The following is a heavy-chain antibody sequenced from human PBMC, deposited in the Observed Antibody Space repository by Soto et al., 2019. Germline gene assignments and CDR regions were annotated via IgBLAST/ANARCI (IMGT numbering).Heavy chain of an antibody. V-gene: IGHV1-58*01. Sequence: SVKVSCKASGFTFTSSAVQWVRQARGQRLEWIGWIVVGSGNTNYAQKFQERVTITRDMSTSTAYMELSSLRSEDTAVYYCARADYYDSSGYFSMFVGGPGASAVTGAFDIWG. D-gene: IGHD3-22*01. J-gene: IGHJ3*02. CDR1: GFTFTSSA. CDR3: ARADYYDSSGYFSMFVGGPGASAVTGAFDI. CDR2: IVVGSGNT.